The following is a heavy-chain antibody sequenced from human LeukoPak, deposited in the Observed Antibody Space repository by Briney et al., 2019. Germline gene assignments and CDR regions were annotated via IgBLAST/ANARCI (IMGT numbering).Heavy chain of an antibody. CDR3: ARSGLFDAFDI. Sequence: EASVKVSCKASGDTFISYGISWVRQAPGQGLEWMGWITIYNSNTDYAQKFQGRVTMTRDTSISTAYMGLSRLRSDDTAVYYCARSGLFDAFDIWGQGTMVTVSS. D-gene: IGHD3-10*01. CDR2: ITIYNSNT. CDR1: GDTFISYG. V-gene: IGHV1-18*01. J-gene: IGHJ3*02.